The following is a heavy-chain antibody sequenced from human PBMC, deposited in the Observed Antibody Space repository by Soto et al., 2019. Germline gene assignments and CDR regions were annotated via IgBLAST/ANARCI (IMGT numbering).Heavy chain of an antibody. J-gene: IGHJ6*02. CDR2: INPSGGST. D-gene: IGHD3-22*01. V-gene: IGHV1-46*01. Sequence: ASVKVSCKASGYTFTSYYMHWVRQAPGQGLEWMGIINPSGGSTSYAQKFQGRVTMTRDKSTSTVYMELSSLRSEDTAVYYCARDLTPMLVVVLRYYYYGIDVSGQGTTVTVYS. CDR3: ARDLTPMLVVVLRYYYYGIDV. CDR1: GYTFTSYY.